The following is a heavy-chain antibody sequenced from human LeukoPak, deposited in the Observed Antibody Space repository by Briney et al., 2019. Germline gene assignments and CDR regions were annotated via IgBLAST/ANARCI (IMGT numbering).Heavy chain of an antibody. Sequence: GGSLRLSCAAAGYTFSSYLMHWVRQAPGTGLVWVSHINPDGSNTHYADSVKGRFTISRDNAKNTVFLQMNSLRAEDTAVYYCCIMGTGTPYWGQGTLVTVSS. CDR3: CIMGTGTPY. D-gene: IGHD1-7*01. J-gene: IGHJ4*02. V-gene: IGHV3-74*01. CDR1: GYTFSSYL. CDR2: INPDGSNT.